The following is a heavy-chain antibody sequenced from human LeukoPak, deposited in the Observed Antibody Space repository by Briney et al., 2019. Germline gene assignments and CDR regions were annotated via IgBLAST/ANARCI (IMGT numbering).Heavy chain of an antibody. V-gene: IGHV1-2*02. J-gene: IGHJ2*01. CDR1: GYTFTRYG. CDR2: INPNSGGT. D-gene: IGHD3-22*01. CDR3: ARYGNTMIGGPGGVRWYFDL. Sequence: ASVKVSCKAFGYTFTRYGVSWVRQAPGQGLEWMGWINPNSGGTNYAQKFQGRVTMTRDTSISTAYMELNRLRSDDTAVYYCARYGNTMIGGPGGVRWYFDLWGRGTLVTVSS.